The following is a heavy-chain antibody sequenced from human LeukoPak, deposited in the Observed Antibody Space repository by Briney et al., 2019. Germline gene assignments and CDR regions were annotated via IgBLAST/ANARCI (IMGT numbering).Heavy chain of an antibody. D-gene: IGHD6-19*01. CDR1: GFTFSSYA. CDR3: ARAPTIGPIAVAAYYYYYGMDV. CDR2: ISYDGSNK. V-gene: IGHV3-30-3*02. J-gene: IGHJ6*02. Sequence: PGGSLRLSCAASGFTFSSYAMHWVRQAPGKGLEWVAVISYDGSNKYYADSVKGRFTISRDNSKNTLYLQMNSLRAEDTAVYYCARAPTIGPIAVAAYYYYYGMDVWGQGTTVTVSS.